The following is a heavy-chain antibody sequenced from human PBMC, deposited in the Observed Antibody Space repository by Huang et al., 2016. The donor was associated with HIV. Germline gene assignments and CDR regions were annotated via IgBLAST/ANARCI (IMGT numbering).Heavy chain of an antibody. J-gene: IGHJ4*02. V-gene: IGHV4-39*01. CDR3: ARLPGSITMIRGVITDPY. CDR2: IYYSWST. Sequence: QLQLQESGPGLVKPSETLSLTCTVSGGSIRSDNYYWGWIRQPPGKGLEWIGIIYYSWSTYYNPSLKSRVTITVDTSKNQFSLKMRSVTAADTAVYYCARLPGSITMIRGVITDPYWGQGTLVTVSS. CDR1: GGSIRSDNYY. D-gene: IGHD3-10*01.